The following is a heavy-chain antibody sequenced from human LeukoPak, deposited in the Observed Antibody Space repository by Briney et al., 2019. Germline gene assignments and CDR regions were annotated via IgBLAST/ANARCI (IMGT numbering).Heavy chain of an antibody. J-gene: IGHJ4*02. CDR2: ISSSSSYI. D-gene: IGHD5-12*01. CDR1: GFTFSSYS. V-gene: IGHV3-21*01. Sequence: GGSLRLSCAASGFTFSSYSMNWVRQGLGKGLERVSSISSSSSYIYYADSVKGRFTISRDNAKNSLYLQMNSLRAEDTAVYYCAREYSGYDGADYWGQGTLVTVSS. CDR3: AREYSGYDGADY.